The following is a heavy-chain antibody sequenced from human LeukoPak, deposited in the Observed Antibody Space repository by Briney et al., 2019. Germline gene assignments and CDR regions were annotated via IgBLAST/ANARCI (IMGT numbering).Heavy chain of an antibody. CDR2: ISYDGTNK. D-gene: IGHD6-19*01. CDR3: ARDFIAVAGTPTFDY. J-gene: IGHJ4*02. V-gene: IGHV3-30*01. Sequence: GGSLRLSCAASGFTFSSYAMHWVRQAPGKGLEWVAVISYDGTNKYYADSVKGRFTISRDNSKNTLYLQMNSLRAEDTAVYYCARDFIAVAGTPTFDYWGQGTLVTVSS. CDR1: GFTFSSYA.